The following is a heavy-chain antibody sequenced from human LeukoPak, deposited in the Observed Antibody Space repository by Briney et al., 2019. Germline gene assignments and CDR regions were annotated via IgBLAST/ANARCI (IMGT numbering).Heavy chain of an antibody. CDR3: ARALLDYYDSSGYLDY. Sequence: RASVKVSCKASGYTFTSYYMHWVRQAPGQGLEWMGIINPSGGSTSYAQKFQGRVTITADKSTSTAYMELSSLRSEDTAVYYCARALLDYYDSSGYLDYWGQGTLVTVSS. J-gene: IGHJ4*02. V-gene: IGHV1-46*01. CDR1: GYTFTSYY. CDR2: INPSGGST. D-gene: IGHD3-22*01.